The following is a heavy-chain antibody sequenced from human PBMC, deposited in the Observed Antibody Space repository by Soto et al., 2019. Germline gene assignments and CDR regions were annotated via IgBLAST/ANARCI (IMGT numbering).Heavy chain of an antibody. Sequence: PSETLSLTCTVSGGSVSSGSHYWSWIRQPPGKGPVWIGYIYYTGSTNYNPSLTSRVTISVDTSKNQFSLKLNSVTAADTAVYHCARAGYRTFRYYYGMDVWGQGTTVTVSS. D-gene: IGHD6-13*01. J-gene: IGHJ6*02. CDR1: GGSVSSGSHY. CDR2: IYYTGST. CDR3: ARAGYRTFRYYYGMDV. V-gene: IGHV4-61*01.